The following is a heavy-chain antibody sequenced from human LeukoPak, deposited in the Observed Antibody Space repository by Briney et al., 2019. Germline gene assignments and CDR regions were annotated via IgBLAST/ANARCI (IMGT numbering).Heavy chain of an antibody. CDR1: GFTFSSYA. Sequence: RTGGSLRLSCAASGFTFSSYAMSWVRQAPGKGLEWVSATSGSGGSTYYADSVKGRFTISKDNAKNSLYLQMNSLRAEDTAVYYCTSANYGPAYWGQGTLVTVSS. CDR3: TSANYGPAY. D-gene: IGHD5-24*01. CDR2: TSGSGGST. J-gene: IGHJ4*02. V-gene: IGHV3-23*01.